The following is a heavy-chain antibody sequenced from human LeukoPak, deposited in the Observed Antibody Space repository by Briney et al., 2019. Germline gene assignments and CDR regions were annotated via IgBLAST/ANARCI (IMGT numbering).Heavy chain of an antibody. J-gene: IGHJ4*02. D-gene: IGHD6-19*01. CDR3: AKAGRLQAVAGWIDY. CDR2: IRYDGSDK. CDR1: GFTFSNCG. V-gene: IGHV3-30*02. Sequence: GGSLRLSCAASGFTFSNCGMHWVRQAPGKGLEWVAFIRYDGSDKYYADSVKGRFTISRDNAKNSLYLQMNSLRAEDTAVYYCAKAGRLQAVAGWIDYWGQGTLVTVS.